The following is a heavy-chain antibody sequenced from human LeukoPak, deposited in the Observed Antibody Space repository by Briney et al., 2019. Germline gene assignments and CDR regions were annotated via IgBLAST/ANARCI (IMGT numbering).Heavy chain of an antibody. J-gene: IGHJ2*01. Sequence: GGSLRLSCAASGFTFSSYAMSWVRQAPGKGLEWVSAISGSGGSTYYADSVKGRFTISRDNSKNTLYLQMNSLRAEDTAVYYCAKDGPTPLDSSGYYSYWCFDLWGRGTLVTVSS. CDR3: AKDGPTPLDSSGYYSYWCFDL. CDR1: GFTFSSYA. CDR2: ISGSGGST. D-gene: IGHD3-22*01. V-gene: IGHV3-23*01.